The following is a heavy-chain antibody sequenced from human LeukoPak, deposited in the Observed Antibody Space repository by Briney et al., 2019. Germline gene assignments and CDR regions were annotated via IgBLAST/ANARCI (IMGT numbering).Heavy chain of an antibody. V-gene: IGHV4-59*08. CDR3: ARHIPYSGNYLFDY. J-gene: IGHJ4*02. CDR1: DGSISTSY. Sequence: SETLSLTCTVSDGSISTSYWSWIRQPPGKGLEWIGYIYYSGSTNYNPSLKSRVTMSVDTSKNQFSLKLSSVTAADTAVYYCARHIPYSGNYLFDYWGQGTLDTVSS. D-gene: IGHD1-26*01. CDR2: IYYSGST.